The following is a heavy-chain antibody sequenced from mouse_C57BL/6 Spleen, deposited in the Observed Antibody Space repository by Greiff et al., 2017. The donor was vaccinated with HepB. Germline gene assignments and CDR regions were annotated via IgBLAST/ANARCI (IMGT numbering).Heavy chain of an antibody. V-gene: IGHV1-55*01. J-gene: IGHJ3*01. CDR3: ARGEYYYGSSLAY. D-gene: IGHD1-1*01. CDR2: IYPGSGST. Sequence: QVQLKQPGAELVKPGASVKMSCKASGYTFTSYWITWVKQRPGQGLEWIGDIYPGSGSTNYNEKFKSKATLTVDTSSSTAYMQLSSLTSEDTAVYYCARGEYYYGSSLAYWGQGTLVTVSA. CDR1: GYTFTSYW.